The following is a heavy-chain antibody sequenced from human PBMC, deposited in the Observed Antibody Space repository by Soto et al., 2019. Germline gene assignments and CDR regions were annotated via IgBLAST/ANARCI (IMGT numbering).Heavy chain of an antibody. J-gene: IGHJ5*02. Sequence: QVQLQESGPGLVKPSETLSLTCTVSGGSISSYYWSWIRQPVGKGLEWIGRIYTSGSTNYNPSLKSRVTMSVDTSKNQFSLKLSSVTAADTAVYYCARDNAVEDFWSGYAVYNWFDPWGQGTLVTVSS. CDR3: ARDNAVEDFWSGYAVYNWFDP. D-gene: IGHD3-3*01. CDR1: GGSISSYY. CDR2: IYTSGST. V-gene: IGHV4-4*07.